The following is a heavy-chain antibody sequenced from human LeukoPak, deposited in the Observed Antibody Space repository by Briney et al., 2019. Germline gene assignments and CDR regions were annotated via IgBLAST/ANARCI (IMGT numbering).Heavy chain of an antibody. CDR3: ARDRGKDSSGWFGAFDI. Sequence: GGSLRLSCAASEFTFSSYNMNWVRQTPGQGLEWVSSITSGSSHIYYADSVKGRFTISRDNAKNSFYLQMNSLRVEDTAVYYCARDRGKDSSGWFGAFDIWGQGTMVTVSS. J-gene: IGHJ3*02. D-gene: IGHD6-19*01. CDR2: ITSGSSHI. V-gene: IGHV3-21*01. CDR1: EFTFSSYN.